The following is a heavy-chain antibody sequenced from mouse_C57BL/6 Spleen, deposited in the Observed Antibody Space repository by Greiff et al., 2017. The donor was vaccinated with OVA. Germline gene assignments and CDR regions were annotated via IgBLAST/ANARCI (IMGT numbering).Heavy chain of an antibody. CDR1: GYSFTGYY. J-gene: IGHJ2*01. V-gene: IGHV1-42*01. CDR2: INPSTGGT. D-gene: IGHD2-14*01. Sequence: EVKLMESGPELVKPGASVKISCKASGYSFTGYYMNWVKQSPEKSLEWIGEINPSTGGTTYNQKFKAKATLTVDKSSSTAYMQLKSLTSEDSAVYYCARDGVLHGDYWGQGTTLTVSS. CDR3: ARDGVLHGDY.